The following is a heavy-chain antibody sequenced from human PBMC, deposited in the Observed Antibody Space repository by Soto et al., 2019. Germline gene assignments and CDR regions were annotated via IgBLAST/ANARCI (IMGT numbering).Heavy chain of an antibody. CDR1: GGSISSYY. D-gene: IGHD7-27*01. J-gene: IGHJ1*01. CDR2: IYYSGST. Sequence: QVQLQESGPGLLKPSETLSLTCTVSGGSISSYYWSWIRQPPGKGLEWIGYIYYSGSTNYNPSLKSRVTISVDTSKNQFALKLCSVTAAETAVYYCARGWGGYFQHWGQGTLVTVSS. V-gene: IGHV4-59*01. CDR3: ARGWGGYFQH.